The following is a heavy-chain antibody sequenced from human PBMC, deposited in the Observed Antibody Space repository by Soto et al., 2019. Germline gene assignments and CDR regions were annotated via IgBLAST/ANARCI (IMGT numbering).Heavy chain of an antibody. V-gene: IGHV4-59*01. J-gene: IGHJ3*02. Sequence: QVQLQESGPGLVKPSETLSLTCTVSGGSISSYYWSWIRQPPGKGLEWIGYIYYSGSTNYNPSLKSRVTISVDTSKNQFSLKLSSVTAADTAVYYCAREHFDYGDYAHMNGHKAFDIWGQGTMVTVSS. CDR2: IYYSGST. CDR3: AREHFDYGDYAHMNGHKAFDI. CDR1: GGSISSYY. D-gene: IGHD4-17*01.